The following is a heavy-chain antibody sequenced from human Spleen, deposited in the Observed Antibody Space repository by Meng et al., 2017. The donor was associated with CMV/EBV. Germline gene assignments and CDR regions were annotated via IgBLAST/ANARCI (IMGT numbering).Heavy chain of an antibody. CDR3: ARDRTLRGNWFDP. V-gene: IGHV4-31*02. J-gene: IGHJ5*02. D-gene: IGHD2-2*01. Sequence: TVSGGSIGSGGYYWSWIRQHPGKGLEWIGYIYYSGSTYYNPSLKSRVTISVDTSKNQFSLKLSSVTAADTAVYYCARDRTLRGNWFDPWGQGTLVTVSS. CDR2: IYYSGST. CDR1: GGSIGSGGYY.